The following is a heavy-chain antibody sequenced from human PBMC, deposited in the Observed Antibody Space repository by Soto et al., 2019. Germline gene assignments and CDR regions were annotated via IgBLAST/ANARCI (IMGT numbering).Heavy chain of an antibody. CDR3: ARGGGGSYYGIHFDY. Sequence: ASVKVSCKASGYTFTSYAMHWVRQAPGQRPEWMGWINAGNGNTKYSQKFQGRVTITRDTSASTAYMELSSLRSEDTAVYYCARGGGGSYYGIHFDYWGQGTLVTVSS. J-gene: IGHJ4*02. CDR2: INAGNGNT. CDR1: GYTFTSYA. V-gene: IGHV1-3*01. D-gene: IGHD1-26*01.